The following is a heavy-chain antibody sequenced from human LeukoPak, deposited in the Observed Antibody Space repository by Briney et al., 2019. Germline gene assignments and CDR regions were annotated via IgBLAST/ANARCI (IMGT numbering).Heavy chain of an antibody. CDR1: GGSFSGYY. CDR3: ARGFYDFWSGYYGYFDY. V-gene: IGHV4-34*01. J-gene: IGHJ4*02. CDR2: INHSGST. D-gene: IGHD3-3*01. Sequence: PSETLSLTCAVYGGSFSGYYWSWIRQPPGKGLEWIGEINHSGSTNYNPSLKSRVTISVDTSKNQFSLKLSSVTAADTAVYYCARGFYDFWSGYYGYFDYWGQGTLVTVSS.